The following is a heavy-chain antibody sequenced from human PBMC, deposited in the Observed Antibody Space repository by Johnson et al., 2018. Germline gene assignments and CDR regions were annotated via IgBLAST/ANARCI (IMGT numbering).Heavy chain of an antibody. D-gene: IGHD2-8*01. CDR2: ISSGGGST. CDR1: GFTFSNYV. Sequence: VQLVESGGGLVQPGGSLRLSCAASGFTFSNYVMSWVRQAPGKGLELVSSISSGGGSTFYADSVKGRFTIPRDNSKNTLYLQMNSLRAEDTGVYYCSKGNDVLVVFSINNYARDVLGQGTTVTVFS. V-gene: IGHV3-23*04. CDR3: SKGNDVLVVFSINNYARDV. J-gene: IGHJ6*02.